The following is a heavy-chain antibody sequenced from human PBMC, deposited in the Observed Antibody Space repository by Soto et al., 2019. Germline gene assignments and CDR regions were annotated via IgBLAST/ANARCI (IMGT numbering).Heavy chain of an antibody. CDR1: GFTFSSYA. CDR3: AKIAAAGKTKAVTDAFDI. CDR2: ISYDGSNK. J-gene: IGHJ3*02. V-gene: IGHV3-30-3*02. D-gene: IGHD6-13*01. Sequence: GGSLRLSCAASGFTFSSYAMHWVRQAPGKGLEWVAVISYDGSNKYYADSVKGRFTISRDNSKNTLYLQMNSLRAEDTAVYYCAKIAAAGKTKAVTDAFDIWGQGTMVTVSS.